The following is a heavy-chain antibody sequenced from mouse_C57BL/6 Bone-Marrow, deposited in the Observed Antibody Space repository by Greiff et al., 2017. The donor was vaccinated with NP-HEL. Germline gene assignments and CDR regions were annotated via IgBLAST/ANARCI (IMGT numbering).Heavy chain of an antibody. CDR3: AREDSNYHWYAMDY. CDR1: GFTFSSYA. Sequence: EVKLMESGGGLVKPGGSLKLSCAASGFTFSSYAMSWVRQTPEKRLEWVATISDGGSYTYYPDNVKGRFTISRDNAKNNLYLQMSHLKSEDTAMYYCAREDSNYHWYAMDYWGQGTSVTVSS. V-gene: IGHV5-4*01. J-gene: IGHJ4*01. CDR2: ISDGGSYT. D-gene: IGHD2-5*01.